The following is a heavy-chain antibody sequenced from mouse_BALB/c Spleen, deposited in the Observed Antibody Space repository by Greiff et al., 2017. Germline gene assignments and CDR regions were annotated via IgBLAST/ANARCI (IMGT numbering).Heavy chain of an antibody. D-gene: IGHD2-1*01. Sequence: VQLQESGPSLVQPSQSLSITCTVSGFSLTSYGVHWVRQSPGKGLEWLGVIWRGGSTDYNAAFMSRLSITKDNSKSQVFFKMNSLQADDTAIYYCAKSYGNYEGVDYWGQGTTLTVSS. J-gene: IGHJ2*01. CDR3: AKSYGNYEGVDY. CDR2: IWRGGST. CDR1: GFSLTSYG. V-gene: IGHV2-5-1*01.